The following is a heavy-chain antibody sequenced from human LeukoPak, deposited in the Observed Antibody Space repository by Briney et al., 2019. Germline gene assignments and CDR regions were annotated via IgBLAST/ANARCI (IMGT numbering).Heavy chain of an antibody. D-gene: IGHD3-22*01. CDR1: GGSISSYY. CDR3: ARGGTYYYDSSGYGAFDI. V-gene: IGHV4-59*01. Sequence: PSETLSLTCTVSGGSISSYYWSWIRQPPGKGLEWIGYIYYSGSTNYNPSLKSRVTISVDTSKNQFSLKLSSVTAADTAVYYCARGGTYYYDSSGYGAFDIWGQGTMVTVSS. J-gene: IGHJ3*02. CDR2: IYYSGST.